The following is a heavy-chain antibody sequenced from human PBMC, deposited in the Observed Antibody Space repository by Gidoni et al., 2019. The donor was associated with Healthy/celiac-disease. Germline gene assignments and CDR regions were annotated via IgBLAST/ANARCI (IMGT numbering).Heavy chain of an antibody. CDR2: IIPIFGTA. D-gene: IGHD2-15*01. CDR3: ARDGGYCSGGSCYREFDP. Sequence: QVQLVQSGAEVKKPGSSVKVSCKASGGTFSSYAISWVRQAPGQGLEWMGGIIPIFGTANYAQKFQGRVTITADESTSTAYMELSSLRSEDTAVYYCARDGGYCSGGSCYREFDPWGQGTLVTVSS. J-gene: IGHJ5*02. CDR1: GGTFSSYA. V-gene: IGHV1-69*01.